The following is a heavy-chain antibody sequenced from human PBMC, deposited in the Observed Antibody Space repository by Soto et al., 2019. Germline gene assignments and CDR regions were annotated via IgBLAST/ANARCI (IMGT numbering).Heavy chain of an antibody. CDR1: EFSFRNYQ. Sequence: EVQLVESGGGLEQPGGSLRLSCVASEFSFRNYQMDWVRQAPGKGLEWVAYISAGSERILYADSVKGRFTISRDNAKNSLYLQMNSLKGDDTAVYYCAEDTGRGYAMDVWGQGTTVSVSS. CDR2: ISAGSERI. V-gene: IGHV3-48*01. D-gene: IGHD1-26*01. J-gene: IGHJ6*02. CDR3: AEDTGRGYAMDV.